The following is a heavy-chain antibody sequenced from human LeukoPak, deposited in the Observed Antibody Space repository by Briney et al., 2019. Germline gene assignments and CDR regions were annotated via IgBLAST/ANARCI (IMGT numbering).Heavy chain of an antibody. CDR3: AKGIVGAANWFDP. V-gene: IGHV3-74*01. D-gene: IGHD1-26*01. Sequence: GGSLRLSCAASGFTFSSYWMHWVRQAPGKGLVWVSRISSEGSSISYADSVKGRFTISRDNAKNTLYLQMYSLRAEDTAVYYCAKGIVGAANWFDPWGQGTLVTVSS. CDR1: GFTFSSYW. J-gene: IGHJ5*02. CDR2: ISSEGSSI.